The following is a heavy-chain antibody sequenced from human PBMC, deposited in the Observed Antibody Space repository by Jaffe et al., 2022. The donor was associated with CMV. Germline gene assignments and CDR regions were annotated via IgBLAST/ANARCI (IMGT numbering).Heavy chain of an antibody. Sequence: QLQLQESGPGLVKPSETLSLTCTVSGGSISSSSYYWGWIRQPPGKGLEWIGSIYYSGSTYYNPSLKSRVTISVDTSKNQFSLKLSSVTAADTAVYYCARHYGSGSNQPHHTYYYYYYYMDVWGKGTTVTVSS. CDR1: GGSISSSSYY. J-gene: IGHJ6*03. CDR2: IYYSGST. CDR3: ARHYGSGSNQPHHTYYYYYYYMDV. D-gene: IGHD3-10*01. V-gene: IGHV4-39*01.